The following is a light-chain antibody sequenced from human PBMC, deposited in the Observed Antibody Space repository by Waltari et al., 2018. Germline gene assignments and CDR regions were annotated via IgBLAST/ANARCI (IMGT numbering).Light chain of an antibody. J-gene: IGLJ2*01. CDR2: EGS. CDR3: CSHAGSSTVV. V-gene: IGLV2-23*01. CDR1: SSDVGSYIL. Sequence: QSALTQPASVSGSPGQSITISCTGTSSDVGSYILVSWYQQHPGKAPKLMIYEGSKRPSGVSNRVAGSKSGNTASLTISGLQAEDEADYYCCSHAGSSTVVFGGGTKLTVL.